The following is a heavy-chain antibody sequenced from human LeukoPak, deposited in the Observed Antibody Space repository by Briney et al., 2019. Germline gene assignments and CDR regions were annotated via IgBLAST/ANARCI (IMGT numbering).Heavy chain of an antibody. V-gene: IGHV1-69*05. CDR3: ARDRGENYYYYMDV. J-gene: IGHJ6*03. Sequence: GASVKVSCKASGGTFSSYAISWVRQAPGQGLEWMGGIIPIFGTANYAQKFQGRVTITTDESTSTAYMELSSLRSEDTAVYYCARDRGENYYYYMDVWGKGTTVTVSS. CDR2: IIPIFGTA. D-gene: IGHD3-10*01. CDR1: GGTFSSYA.